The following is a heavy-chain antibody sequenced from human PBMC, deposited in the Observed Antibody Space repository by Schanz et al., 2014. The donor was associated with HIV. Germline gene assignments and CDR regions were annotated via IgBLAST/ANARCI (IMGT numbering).Heavy chain of an antibody. CDR1: GFTFSDSA. Sequence: EVQLVESGGGLVQPGGSLRLSCAASGFTFSDSAMQWVRQAPGKGLEWVGRIGNKAFRYTTAYGASVQGRFTISRDDSKNTAYLQMNSLKAEDTAMYYCIRHVEYLRSYWGQGTLVTVSS. J-gene: IGHJ4*02. D-gene: IGHD3-9*01. CDR3: IRHVEYLRSY. CDR2: IGNKAFRYTT. V-gene: IGHV3-73*02.